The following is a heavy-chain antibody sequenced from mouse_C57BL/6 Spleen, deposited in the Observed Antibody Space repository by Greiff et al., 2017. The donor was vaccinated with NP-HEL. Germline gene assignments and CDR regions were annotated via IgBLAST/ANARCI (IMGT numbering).Heavy chain of an antibody. V-gene: IGHV14-3*01. CDR3: ARFITTVVATRYFDV. CDR1: GFNIKNTY. J-gene: IGHJ1*03. CDR2: IDPANGNT. Sequence: EVQLQQSVAELVRPGASVKLSCTASGFNIKNTYMHWVKQRPEQGLEWIGRIDPANGNTKYAPKFQGKATITADTSSNTAYLQLSSRTSEDTAIYYCARFITTVVATRYFDVWGTGTTVTVSS. D-gene: IGHD1-1*01.